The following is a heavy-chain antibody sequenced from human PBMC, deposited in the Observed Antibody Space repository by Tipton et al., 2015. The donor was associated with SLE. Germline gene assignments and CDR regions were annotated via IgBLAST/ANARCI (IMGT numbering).Heavy chain of an antibody. CDR2: IYTSGST. V-gene: IGHV4-61*02. CDR3: ARHAGTYYDFWSGYRTPFYFDY. D-gene: IGHD3-3*01. J-gene: IGHJ4*02. CDR1: GGSISSGSYY. Sequence: TLSLTCTVSGGSISSGSYYWSWIRQPAGKGLEWIGRIYTSGSTNYNPSLKSRVTISVDTSKNQFSLKLGSVTAADTAVYYCARHAGTYYDFWSGYRTPFYFDYWGQGTLVTVSS.